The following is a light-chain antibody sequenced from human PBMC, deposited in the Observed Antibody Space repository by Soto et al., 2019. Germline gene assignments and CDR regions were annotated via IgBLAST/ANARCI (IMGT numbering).Light chain of an antibody. CDR3: QQRGDWPWT. V-gene: IGKV3-11*01. CDR1: QSSVSNY. CDR2: ETF. J-gene: IGKJ1*01. Sequence: EVVLTQSPTTLSLSPGYKATLSCRDSQSSVSNYLAWYRQTPGQAPRLXSYETFNRATGIPARFSGSGSGTEFTLTISSLEPEDFEVYYCQQRGDWPWTVGQGTKVDI.